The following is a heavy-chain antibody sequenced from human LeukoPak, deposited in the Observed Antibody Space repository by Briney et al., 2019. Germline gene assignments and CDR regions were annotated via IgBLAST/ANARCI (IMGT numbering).Heavy chain of an antibody. CDR1: GYTFTNYG. CDR2: ISAYNGNT. J-gene: IGHJ5*02. CDR3: ARDSLYYGSGSYLGFDP. V-gene: IGHV1-18*01. D-gene: IGHD3-10*01. Sequence: GASVKVSCRASGYTFTNYGISWVRQAPGQGLEWMGWISAYNGNTNYAQKFQGRVTMTTDTSTSTVYMELRSLRSDDTAVYYCARDSLYYGSGSYLGFDPWGQGTLVTVSS.